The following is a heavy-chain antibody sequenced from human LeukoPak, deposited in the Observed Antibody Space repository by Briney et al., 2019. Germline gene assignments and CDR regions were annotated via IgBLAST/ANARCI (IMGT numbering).Heavy chain of an antibody. Sequence: ASVKVSCKASGYTFTSYDINWVRQATGQGLEWMGWMNPNSGNTGYAQKFQGRVTITRNTSISTAYMELSSLRSEDTAVYYCARGHSNDRYDSSWYRKILIDYWGQGTLVTVSS. CDR2: MNPNSGNT. D-gene: IGHD6-13*01. CDR3: ARGHSNDRYDSSWYRKILIDY. V-gene: IGHV1-8*03. J-gene: IGHJ4*02. CDR1: GYTFTSYD.